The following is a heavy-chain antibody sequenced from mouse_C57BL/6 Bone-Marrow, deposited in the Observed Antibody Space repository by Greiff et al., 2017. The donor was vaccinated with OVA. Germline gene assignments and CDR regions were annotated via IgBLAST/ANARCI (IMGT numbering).Heavy chain of an antibody. CDR3: ARPYDYYWYFDV. D-gene: IGHD2-4*01. V-gene: IGHV1-26*01. CDR1: GYTFTDYY. CDR2: INPNNGGT. J-gene: IGHJ1*03. Sequence: EVQLQQSGPELVKPGASVKISCKASGYTFTDYYMNWVKQSHGKSLEWIGDINPNNGGTSYNQKFKGKATLTVDKSSSTAYMELRSLTSEDSAVYYCARPYDYYWYFDVWGTGTTVTVSS.